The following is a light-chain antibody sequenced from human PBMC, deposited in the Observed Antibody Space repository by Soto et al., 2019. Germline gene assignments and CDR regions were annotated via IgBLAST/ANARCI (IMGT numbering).Light chain of an antibody. CDR1: EIISTW. V-gene: IGKV1-5*01. CDR3: QHYNSDYI. J-gene: IGKJ2*01. CDR2: DAI. Sequence: DIQMTQSPSTLSASVGDSVTITCRASEIISTWVAWYQQKPGKAPKLLIYDAISLESGVPSRFSGGASGTEFTLTISGLQPDDFASYCCQHYNSDYICGQGTKLEIK.